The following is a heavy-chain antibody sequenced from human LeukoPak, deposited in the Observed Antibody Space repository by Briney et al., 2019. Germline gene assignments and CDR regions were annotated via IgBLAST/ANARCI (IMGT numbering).Heavy chain of an antibody. V-gene: IGHV3-43D*03. J-gene: IGHJ4*02. D-gene: IGHD6-13*01. CDR3: AKDIRGSTSWYGLDY. Sequence: GGSLRLSCAASGLTFDDYAMHWVRQAPGKGLEWVSLISWDGGSSYYADSVKGRFTISRDNSKNSLYLQMNSLRPEDTALYYCAKDIRGSTSWYGLDYWGQGTLVTVSS. CDR2: ISWDGGSS. CDR1: GLTFDDYA.